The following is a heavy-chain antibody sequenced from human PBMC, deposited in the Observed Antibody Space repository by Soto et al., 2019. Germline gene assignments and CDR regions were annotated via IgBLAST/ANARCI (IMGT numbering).Heavy chain of an antibody. D-gene: IGHD6-13*01. V-gene: IGHV3-30-3*01. Sequence: GGSLRVSCAASGFTFSSYGMHWVRQAPGKGLEWVAVISYDGSNKYYADSVKGRFTISRDNSKNTLYLQMNSLRAEDTAVYYCAREYHPIAAAGHFDYWGQATLVTVSS. CDR3: AREYHPIAAAGHFDY. CDR2: ISYDGSNK. CDR1: GFTFSSYG. J-gene: IGHJ4*02.